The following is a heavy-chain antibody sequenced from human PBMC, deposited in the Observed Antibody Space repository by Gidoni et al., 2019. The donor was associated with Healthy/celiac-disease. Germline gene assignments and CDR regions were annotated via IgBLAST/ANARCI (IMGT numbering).Heavy chain of an antibody. J-gene: IGHJ6*02. CDR1: GYTFTGYY. V-gene: IGHV1-2*02. CDR3: ARNTVAGISSGWYAQTYYGMDV. D-gene: IGHD6-19*01. CDR2: INPNSGGT. Sequence: QVQLVQSGAEVKKPGASVKVSCKSSGYTFTGYYMHWVRQAPGQGLEWMGWINPNSGGTNYAQKFQGRVTMTRDTSISTAYMELSRLRSDDTAVYYCARNTVAGISSGWYAQTYYGMDVWGQGTTVTVSS.